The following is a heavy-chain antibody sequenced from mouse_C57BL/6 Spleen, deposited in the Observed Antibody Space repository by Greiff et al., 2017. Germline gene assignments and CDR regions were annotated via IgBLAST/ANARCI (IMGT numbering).Heavy chain of an antibody. J-gene: IGHJ3*01. D-gene: IGHD2-4*01. CDR3: ARIEDYGWFAY. V-gene: IGHV1-22*01. CDR2: INPNNGGT. CDR1: GYTFTDYN. Sequence: VHVKQSGPELEKPGASVKMSCKASGYTFTDYNMHWVKQSHGKSLEWIGYINPNNGGTSSNQKFKGKATLTVYKSSSTAYMELRSLTSEDSAVYYCARIEDYGWFAYWGQGTLVTVSA.